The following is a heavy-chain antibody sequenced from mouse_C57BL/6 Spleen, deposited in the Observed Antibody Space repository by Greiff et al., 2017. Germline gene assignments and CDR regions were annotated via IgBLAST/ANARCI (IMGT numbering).Heavy chain of an antibody. Sequence: DVTLVESGGGLVQPGGSLSLSCAASGFTFPAYYMSWVRQPPGKALEWLGFIRNKANGYTTEYSASVKGRFTISRDNSQSILYRQMNALRAEDSATYYCARAQLGGPFFDYWGQGTTLTVSS. J-gene: IGHJ2*01. D-gene: IGHD4-1*02. CDR1: GFTFPAYY. CDR3: ARAQLGGPFFDY. CDR2: IRNKANGYTT. V-gene: IGHV7-3*01.